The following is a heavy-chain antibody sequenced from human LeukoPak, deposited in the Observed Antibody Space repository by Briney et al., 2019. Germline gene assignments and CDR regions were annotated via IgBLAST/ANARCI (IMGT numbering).Heavy chain of an antibody. CDR3: ARERAFYYSSGYSGQHAFDI. J-gene: IGHJ3*02. CDR2: ISCGSSNI. CDR1: GFTFSDDY. Sequence: PGGSLRLSCEASGFTFSDDYMSWIRQAPGKGLEWLSYISCGSSNIRYADSVKGRFTVSRDNAKNSLYLQMNSLRVEDTAVYYCARERAFYYSSGYSGQHAFDIWGQGTMVTVYS. V-gene: IGHV3-11*05. D-gene: IGHD3-22*01.